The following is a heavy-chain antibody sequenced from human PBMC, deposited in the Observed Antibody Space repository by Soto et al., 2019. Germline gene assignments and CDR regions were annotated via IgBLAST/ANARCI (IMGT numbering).Heavy chain of an antibody. J-gene: IGHJ6*02. D-gene: IGHD1-1*01. CDR1: GGSVSSGSYY. CDR2: IYYSGST. Sequence: SETLSLTCTVSGGSVSSGSYYWSWIRQPPGKGLEWIGYIYYSGSTNYNPSLKSRVTISVDTSKNQFSLKLSSVTAADTAVYYCARDRTVNGMDVWGQGTTVTVSS. CDR3: ARDRTVNGMDV. V-gene: IGHV4-61*01.